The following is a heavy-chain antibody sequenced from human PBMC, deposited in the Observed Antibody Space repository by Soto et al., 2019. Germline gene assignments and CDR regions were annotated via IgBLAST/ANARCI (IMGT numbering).Heavy chain of an antibody. J-gene: IGHJ4*02. CDR2: ISYRGTT. Sequence: QVQLQESGPGLVEPSETLSLTCAVSGGSISETYWWSWVRQPPGKGLEWIGEISYRGTTHYNPSLRSRGTISMDTSRNQISLTLISVTAADSASYYCASHRGVTGTRGFDYWCQGTLVTVSS. D-gene: IGHD6-19*01. V-gene: IGHV4-4*02. CDR3: ASHRGVTGTRGFDY. CDR1: GGSISETYW.